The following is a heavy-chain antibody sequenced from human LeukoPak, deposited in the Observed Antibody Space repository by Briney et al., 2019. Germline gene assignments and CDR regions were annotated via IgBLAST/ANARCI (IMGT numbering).Heavy chain of an antibody. V-gene: IGHV4-59*01. CDR3: ARSRPWYYYDSRDWFDP. Sequence: PSETLSLTCTVSGGSISSYYWSWIRQPPGKGLEWIGYIYYSGSTNYNPSLKSRVTISVDTSKNQFSLKLSSVTAADTAVYYCARSRPWYYYDSRDWFDPWGQGTLVTVSS. J-gene: IGHJ5*02. CDR2: IYYSGST. CDR1: GGSISSYY. D-gene: IGHD3-22*01.